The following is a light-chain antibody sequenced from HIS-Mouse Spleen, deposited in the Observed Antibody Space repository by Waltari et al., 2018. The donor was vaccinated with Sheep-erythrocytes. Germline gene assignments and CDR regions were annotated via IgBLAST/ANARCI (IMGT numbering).Light chain of an antibody. Sequence: SYELTQPPSVSVSPGQTASITCPGDKLGDKYACWYQQKPGQSPVLVIYQASKRPSGIPERFSGSNSGNTATLTISGTQAMDEADYYCKAWDSSTAWVFGGGTKLTVL. CDR3: KAWDSSTAWV. CDR2: QAS. V-gene: IGLV3-1*01. J-gene: IGLJ3*02. CDR1: KLGDKY.